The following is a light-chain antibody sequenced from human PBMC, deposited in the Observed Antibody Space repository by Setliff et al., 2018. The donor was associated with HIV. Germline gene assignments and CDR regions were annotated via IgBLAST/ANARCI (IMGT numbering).Light chain of an antibody. CDR2: EVV. Sequence: QSVLTQPASVSGSPGQSITISCTGTSSDVGGYNYVSWYQQHPGKAPKLMIYEVVHRSPGVSDRLSASKSGNTASLTISGLQAEGEATYFCASYAATSTGTWVFGGGTQLTVL. CDR3: ASYAATSTGTWV. CDR1: SSDVGGYNY. V-gene: IGLV2-14*01. J-gene: IGLJ3*02.